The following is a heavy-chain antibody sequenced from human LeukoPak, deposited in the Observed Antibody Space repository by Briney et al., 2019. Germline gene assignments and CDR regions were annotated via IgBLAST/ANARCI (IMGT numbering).Heavy chain of an antibody. Sequence: PGGSLRLSCAASGFTFSSYSMNWVRQAPGKGLEWVSSISSSSSYIYYADSVKGRFTISRDNAKNSLYLQMNSLRAEDTAVYYCARERRSGYCSGGSCFEFGGWGQGTLVTVSS. CDR3: ARERRSGYCSGGSCFEFGG. D-gene: IGHD2-15*01. J-gene: IGHJ4*02. CDR2: ISSSSSYI. CDR1: GFTFSSYS. V-gene: IGHV3-21*01.